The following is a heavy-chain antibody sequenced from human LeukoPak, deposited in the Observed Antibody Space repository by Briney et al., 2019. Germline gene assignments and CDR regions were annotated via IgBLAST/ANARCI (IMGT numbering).Heavy chain of an antibody. CDR2: IKSKTNGETV. D-gene: IGHD3-10*01. CDR1: GFTFSGAW. J-gene: IGHJ4*02. V-gene: IGHV3-15*01. CDR3: STAYGGSGSD. Sequence: PGGSLRLSCAASGFTFSGAWMSWVRQAPGKGPEWVGRIKSKTNGETVDYGAPVKGRFNISRDDSKNTVFLQMNSLKTEDTAVYYCSTAYGGSGSDWGQGTLVTVSS.